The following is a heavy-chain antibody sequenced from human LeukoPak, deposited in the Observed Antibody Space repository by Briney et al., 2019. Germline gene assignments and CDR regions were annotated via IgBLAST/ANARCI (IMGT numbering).Heavy chain of an antibody. CDR3: AKSRSITTLIVVSPIDY. J-gene: IGHJ4*02. CDR1: GFTFSSYA. V-gene: IGHV3-23*01. D-gene: IGHD3-10*01. CDR2: IRGSGVGT. Sequence: GSLRLSCAVSGFTFSSYAMSWVRQAPGKGLEWVSGIRGSGVGTYYAESVKGRFTISRDNSKSTLYLQMNSLRAEDTAVYYCAKSRSITTLIVVSPIDYWGQGTLVTVSS.